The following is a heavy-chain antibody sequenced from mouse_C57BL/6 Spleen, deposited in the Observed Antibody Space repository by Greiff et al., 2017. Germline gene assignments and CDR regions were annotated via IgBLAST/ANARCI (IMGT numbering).Heavy chain of an antibody. CDR2: IDPTDSET. D-gene: IGHD2-4*01. Sequence: QVQLQQPGAELVRPGSSVKLSCKASGYTFTSYWMHWVKQRPIQGLEWIGNIDPTDSETHYNQKFKGKATLTVDKSSSTAYMQLSSLTSEDSAVYYCARRDYDGGEGYFDVWGPGTTVTVSS. V-gene: IGHV1-52*01. CDR3: ARRDYDGGEGYFDV. CDR1: GYTFTSYW. J-gene: IGHJ1*01.